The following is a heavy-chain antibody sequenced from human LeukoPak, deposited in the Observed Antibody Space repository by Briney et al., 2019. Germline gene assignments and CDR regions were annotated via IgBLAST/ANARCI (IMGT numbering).Heavy chain of an antibody. Sequence: GGSLRLSCEASGFTFSNYWMHWVRQAPGKGLVWVSCMKSDGTIKRYADSVKGRFTISRDNGNTLYLQMNSLRVEDTAVYYCARLNFDWLSLNSWGQGALVTVSS. CDR2: MKSDGTIK. V-gene: IGHV3-74*01. CDR1: GFTFSNYW. J-gene: IGHJ4*02. CDR3: ARLNFDWLSLNS. D-gene: IGHD3-9*01.